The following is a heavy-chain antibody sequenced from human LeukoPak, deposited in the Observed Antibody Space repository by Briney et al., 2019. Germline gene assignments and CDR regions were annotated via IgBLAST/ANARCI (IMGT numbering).Heavy chain of an antibody. CDR3: ARDSRSDSTGVDY. Sequence: GGSLRLSCAASGFTFSSYAMSWVRQAPGKGLEWVSAISGSGGSTYYADSVKGRFTISRDNAKNSLYLQMNSLRAEDTAVYYCARDSRSDSTGVDYWGQGTLVTVSS. D-gene: IGHD5-12*01. J-gene: IGHJ4*02. V-gene: IGHV3-23*01. CDR1: GFTFSSYA. CDR2: ISGSGGST.